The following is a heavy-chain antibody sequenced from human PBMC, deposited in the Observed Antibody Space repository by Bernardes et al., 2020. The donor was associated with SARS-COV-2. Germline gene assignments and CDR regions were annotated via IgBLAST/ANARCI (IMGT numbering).Heavy chain of an antibody. V-gene: IGHV3-74*01. J-gene: IGHJ4*02. D-gene: IGHD1-1*01. CDR1: GFTLSYYW. CDR3: AREYPTDLYYFDS. CDR2: INSDGSTR. Sequence: GWSLRLSCAASGFTLSYYWMHWVRQAPGKGPVWVSRINSDGSTRSYADSVKGRFTISRDNAKNTLYLQMNSLSAEDTALYFCAREYPTDLYYFDSWGQGTLVTVSS.